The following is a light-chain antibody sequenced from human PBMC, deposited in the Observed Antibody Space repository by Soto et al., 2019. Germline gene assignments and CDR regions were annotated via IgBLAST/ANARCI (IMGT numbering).Light chain of an antibody. J-gene: IGLJ1*01. CDR2: EVS. V-gene: IGLV2-23*02. Sequence: LTQPASVSGSPGQSITISCTGTSSNVGSYNLVSWYQQHPGKAPKLMIYEVSKRPSGVSNRFSGSKSGNTASLTISGLQAEDEADYHCCSYAGSYTYVFGPGTKVTVL. CDR3: CSYAGSYTYV. CDR1: SSNVGSYNL.